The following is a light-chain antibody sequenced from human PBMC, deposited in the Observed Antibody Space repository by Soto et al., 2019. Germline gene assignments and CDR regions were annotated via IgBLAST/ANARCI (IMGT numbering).Light chain of an antibody. Sequence: EIVLTQSPGTLSLSPGERAXLXXXASQSVSRSTSLAWYQEKTGQAPRLLIYGASSRAVGVPDRFSGSGSGTDFTLTISSLEPEDFAVYYCQQYGDSPLTFGGGTKVE. CDR1: QSVSRSTS. CDR3: QQYGDSPLT. CDR2: GAS. V-gene: IGKV3-20*01. J-gene: IGKJ4*01.